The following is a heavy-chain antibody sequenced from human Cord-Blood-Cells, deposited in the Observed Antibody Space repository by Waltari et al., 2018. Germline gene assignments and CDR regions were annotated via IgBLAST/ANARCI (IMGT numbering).Heavy chain of an antibody. J-gene: IGHJ3*02. CDR3: ARDRVYDFWSGYYDAFDI. CDR2: IYISGST. Sequence: QVQLQESGPGLVKPSATLSLTCPVSGGSISSYYWSWIRQPAGTGLEWIGRIYISGSTNYNPSLKSRVTMSVDTSKNQFSLRLSSVTAADTAVYYCARDRVYDFWSGYYDAFDIWGQGTMVTVSS. D-gene: IGHD3-3*01. V-gene: IGHV4-4*07. CDR1: GGSISSYY.